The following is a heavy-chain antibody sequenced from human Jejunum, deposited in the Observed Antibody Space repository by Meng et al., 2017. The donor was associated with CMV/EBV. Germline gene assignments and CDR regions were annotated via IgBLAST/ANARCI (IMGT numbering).Heavy chain of an antibody. V-gene: IGHV3-30*02. CDR3: AQDHGEGQWLGKIGS. D-gene: IGHD6-19*01. Sequence: QAGGFLGVSGEASVCIPRRYCMHWGRHAPGKGLEWVAFIRYYRSQSNKYYVDSVKGRFTISRDSSKNTLYLQMNSRRPEDSAVYHCAQDHGEGQWLGKIGSWGQGTLVTVSS. J-gene: IGHJ4*02. CDR2: IRYYRSQSNK. CDR1: VCIPRRYC.